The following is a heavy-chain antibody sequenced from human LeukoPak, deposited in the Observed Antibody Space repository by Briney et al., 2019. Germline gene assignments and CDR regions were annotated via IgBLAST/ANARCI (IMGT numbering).Heavy chain of an antibody. CDR2: IKEDGSIE. Sequence: GGSLRLSCVASGFTFIHYWMSWVRQAPGKGLEWVANIKEDGSIEDYVDSVKGRFTVSIDNAKNSLYLEMNSLRVEDTAVYYCVSQQVAPPWGQGTLVIVSS. J-gene: IGHJ5*02. CDR3: VSQQVAPP. V-gene: IGHV3-7*01. D-gene: IGHD5-12*01. CDR1: GFTFIHYW.